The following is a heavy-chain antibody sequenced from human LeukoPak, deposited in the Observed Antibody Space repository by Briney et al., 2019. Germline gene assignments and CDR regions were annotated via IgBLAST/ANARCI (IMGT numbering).Heavy chain of an antibody. CDR2: IYTSGST. D-gene: IGHD3-22*01. Sequence: PSETLSLTCTVSGGSISSYYWSWIRQPAGKGLEWIGRIYTSGSTNYNPSLKSRVTISVDTSKNQFSLKLSSVTAADTAVYYCARDFYYDSSGYYRYWYFDLWGRGTLVTVSS. CDR1: GGSISSYY. CDR3: ARDFYYDSSGYYRYWYFDL. J-gene: IGHJ2*01. V-gene: IGHV4-4*07.